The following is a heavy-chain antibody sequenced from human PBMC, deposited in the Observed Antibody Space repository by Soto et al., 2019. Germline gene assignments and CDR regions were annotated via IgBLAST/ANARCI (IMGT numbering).Heavy chain of an antibody. D-gene: IGHD6-25*01. CDR3: ATCGRDV. CDR1: GFTFTNYG. V-gene: IGHV3-23*01. CDR2: INETGGRT. Sequence: EAQLLESGGGFIQPGGSLRLSCAASGFTFTNYGRSWVRQAPGKGLKWVSTINETGGRTYYADSVKGRLTLSRDNHKNTPYLQMMNLRAVGRAVDYRATCGRDVWGQGTLVTVTS. J-gene: IGHJ4*02.